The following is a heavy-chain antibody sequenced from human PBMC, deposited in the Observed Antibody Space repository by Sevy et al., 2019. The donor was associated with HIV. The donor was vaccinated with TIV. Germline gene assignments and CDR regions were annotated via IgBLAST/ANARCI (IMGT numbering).Heavy chain of an antibody. D-gene: IGHD1-1*01. CDR1: GFTFSSYS. Sequence: GGSLRLSCAASGFTFSSYSMNCVRHAPGNGLEWVSSISSSSSYIYYADSVKGRFTISRDNAKNSLYLQMNSLRVEDAAVYSWALTCNDVAPGAFDLWGRRTMGTGSS. CDR2: ISSSSSYI. J-gene: IGHJ3*01. V-gene: IGHV3-21*01. CDR3: ALTCNDVAPGAFDL.